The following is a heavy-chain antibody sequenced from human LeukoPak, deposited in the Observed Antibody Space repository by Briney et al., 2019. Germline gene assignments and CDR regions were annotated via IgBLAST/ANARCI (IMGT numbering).Heavy chain of an antibody. CDR3: ARCQYCSSTSCPDNWFDP. D-gene: IGHD2-2*01. J-gene: IGHJ5*02. Sequence: SETLSLTCTVSGGSISSSSYYWGWIRQPPGKGLEWIGSIYYSGSTYYNPSLKSRVTISVDTSKNQFSLKLSSVTAADTAVYCCARCQYCSSTSCPDNWFDPWGQGTLVTVSS. CDR2: IYYSGST. CDR1: GGSISSSSYY. V-gene: IGHV4-39*01.